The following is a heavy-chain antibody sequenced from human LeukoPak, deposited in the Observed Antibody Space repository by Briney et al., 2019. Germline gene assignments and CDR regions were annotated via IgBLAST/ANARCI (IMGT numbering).Heavy chain of an antibody. CDR3: ARPRIVGAPGYFQH. CDR2: INHSGST. V-gene: IGHV4-34*01. D-gene: IGHD1-26*01. CDR1: GGSFSGYY. Sequence: SETLSLTCAVYGGSFSGYYWSWIRQPPGKGLEWIGEINHSGSTNYNPSLKSRVTISVDTSKNQFSLKLGSVTAADTAVYYCARPRIVGAPGYFQHWGQGTLVTVSS. J-gene: IGHJ1*01.